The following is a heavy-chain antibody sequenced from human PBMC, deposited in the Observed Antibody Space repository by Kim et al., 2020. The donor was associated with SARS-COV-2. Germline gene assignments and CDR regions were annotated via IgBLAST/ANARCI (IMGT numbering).Heavy chain of an antibody. Sequence: GGSLRLSCAASGFTFSSYAMSWVRQAPGKGLEWVSAISGSGGSTYYADSVKGRFTISRDNSKNTLYLQMNSLRAEDTAVYYCAKDRASITIFGVVIPHFDYWGQGTLVTVSS. V-gene: IGHV3-23*01. CDR3: AKDRASITIFGVVIPHFDY. CDR1: GFTFSSYA. J-gene: IGHJ4*02. CDR2: ISGSGGST. D-gene: IGHD3-3*01.